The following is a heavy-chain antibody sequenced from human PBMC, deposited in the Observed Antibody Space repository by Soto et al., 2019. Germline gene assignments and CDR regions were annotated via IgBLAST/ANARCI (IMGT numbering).Heavy chain of an antibody. Sequence: SETLSLTCAVSGGSISSGDYSWSWVRQSPGKGLEWIGHIYNSGITYYNPSLKSRVVISIDTSRNQFSLRLNSLTAADRAVYFCARGVTVFGLVSRFWFDPWGQGTVVTVSS. D-gene: IGHD3-3*01. CDR3: ARGVTVFGLVSRFWFDP. CDR2: IYNSGIT. CDR1: GGSISSGDYS. J-gene: IGHJ5*02. V-gene: IGHV4-30-4*01.